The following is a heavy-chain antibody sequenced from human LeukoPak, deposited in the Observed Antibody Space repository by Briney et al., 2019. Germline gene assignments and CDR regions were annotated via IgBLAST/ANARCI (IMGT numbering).Heavy chain of an antibody. Sequence: SETLSLTCTVSGGSISSYYWSWIRQPPGKGLEWIGYIYYSGSTNYNPSLKSRVTMSVDTSKNQFSLKLSSVTAADTAVYYCARIMTTVTTGYWFDPWGQGTLVTVSS. V-gene: IGHV4-59*12. CDR3: ARIMTTVTTGYWFDP. J-gene: IGHJ5*02. CDR2: IYYSGST. D-gene: IGHD4-11*01. CDR1: GGSISSYY.